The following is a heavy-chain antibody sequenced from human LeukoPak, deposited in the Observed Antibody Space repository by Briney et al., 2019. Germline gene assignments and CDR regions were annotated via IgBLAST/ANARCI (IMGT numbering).Heavy chain of an antibody. CDR3: ARFDYYGSGSSLPFQH. CDR1: GYSFTSYW. J-gene: IGHJ1*01. Sequence: GESLKISCKGSGYSFTSYWIGWVRQMPGKGLEWMGIIYPGDSDTRYSPSFQGQVTISADKSISTAYLQWSSLNASDTAMDYCARFDYYGSGSSLPFQHWGQGTLVTVSS. CDR2: IYPGDSDT. V-gene: IGHV5-51*01. D-gene: IGHD3-10*01.